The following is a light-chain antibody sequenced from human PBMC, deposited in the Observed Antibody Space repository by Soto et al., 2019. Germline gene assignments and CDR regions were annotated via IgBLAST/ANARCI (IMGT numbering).Light chain of an antibody. Sequence: QSALTQPRSVSGSPGQSVTISCTGTSSDVGGYSYVSWYQQHPGKAPKVMIYDVSKRPSGVPDRFSGSKSGNTASLTISGLQADDEADYYCCSYTTTITVFGGGTKVTVL. CDR2: DVS. CDR1: SSDVGGYSY. J-gene: IGLJ3*02. V-gene: IGLV2-11*01. CDR3: CSYTTTITV.